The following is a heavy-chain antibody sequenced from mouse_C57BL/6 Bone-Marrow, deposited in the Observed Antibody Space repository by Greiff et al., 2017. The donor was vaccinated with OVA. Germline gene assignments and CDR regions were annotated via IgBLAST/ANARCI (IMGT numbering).Heavy chain of an antibody. D-gene: IGHD1-1*01. CDR3: TFITTVGFDY. CDR2: IDPENGDT. J-gene: IGHJ2*01. CDR1: GFNIKDDY. Sequence: EVQLQQSGAELVRPGASVKLSCTASGFNIKDDYMHWVKQRPEHGLEWIGWIDPENGDTEYASKFQGKATITADTSSNTAYLQLSSLTSEDTAVYYCTFITTVGFDYWGQGTTLTVSS. V-gene: IGHV14-4*01.